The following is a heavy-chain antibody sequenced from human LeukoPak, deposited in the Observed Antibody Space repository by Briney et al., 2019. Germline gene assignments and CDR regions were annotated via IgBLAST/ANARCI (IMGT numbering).Heavy chain of an antibody. V-gene: IGHV3-21*01. D-gene: IGHD3-22*01. CDR1: GFTFSSYS. CDR2: ISSSSSYI. J-gene: IGHJ4*02. CDR3: ARGVYYYDSSGYFGIYY. Sequence: GGSLRLSCAASGFTFSSYSMNWVRQAPGKGLEWVSSISSSSSYIYYADSVKGRFTISRDNAMNSLYLQMNSLRAEDTAVYYCARGVYYYDSSGYFGIYYWGQGTLVTVSS.